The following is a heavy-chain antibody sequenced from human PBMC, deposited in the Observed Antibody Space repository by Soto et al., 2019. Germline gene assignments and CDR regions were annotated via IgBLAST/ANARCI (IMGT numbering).Heavy chain of an antibody. V-gene: IGHV3-7*01. J-gene: IGHJ1*01. Sequence: EVQLVESGGGLVQPGGSLTLSCTASGFTFSSFCMSWVRQAPGKGLEWVANIKRDGSEKYYVDSVKGRFTISRDNAKNSLYLQMNSLRAEDTAVYYCARVGPYDYFWGSYRSLEYFQHWGQGTLVTVSS. CDR2: IKRDGSEK. CDR1: GFTFSSFC. CDR3: ARVGPYDYFWGSYRSLEYFQH. D-gene: IGHD3-16*02.